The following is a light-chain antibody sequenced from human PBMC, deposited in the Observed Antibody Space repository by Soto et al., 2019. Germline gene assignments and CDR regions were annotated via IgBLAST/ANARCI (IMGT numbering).Light chain of an antibody. CDR3: CSYAGSSTSYV. V-gene: IGLV2-23*01. Sequence: QSALTQPASVSGSPGQSITISCTGTSSDVGSYNLVSWYQQHPGKAPKLMIYEGSKRPSGVSNRFSGSKSGHTASLTISGLQAEDEADYYCCSYAGSSTSYVFGTGTKVTVL. CDR1: SSDVGSYNL. CDR2: EGS. J-gene: IGLJ1*01.